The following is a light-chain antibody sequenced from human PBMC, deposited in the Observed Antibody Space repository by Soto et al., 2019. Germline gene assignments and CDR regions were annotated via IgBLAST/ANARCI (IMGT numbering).Light chain of an antibody. Sequence: DIVMTQSPDSLAVSLGERATINCKSSQSVLYSSNNKNYLAWYQQKPGQPPKLLIYWASTRESGVPDRFSGSGSGTDFTLTISSLQAEDVAVYYCQQYYGTPLTFGQGTNLEIK. CDR3: QQYYGTPLT. CDR1: QSVLYSSNNKNY. V-gene: IGKV4-1*01. CDR2: WAS. J-gene: IGKJ2*01.